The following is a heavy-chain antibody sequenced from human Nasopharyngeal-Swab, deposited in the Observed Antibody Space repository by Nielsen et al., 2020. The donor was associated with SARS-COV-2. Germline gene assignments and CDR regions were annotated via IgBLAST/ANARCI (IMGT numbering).Heavy chain of an antibody. J-gene: IGHJ4*02. V-gene: IGHV3-13*01. CDR3: ARGTSTSPGIDY. CDR2: INPAGVT. D-gene: IGHD1-1*01. CDR1: GFTFSSYA. Sequence: GGSLRLSCAASGFTFSSYAMNWVRQATGKGLEWLSGINPAGVTYSPDSVKGRFTISRENAKNSLYLQMNSLIAEDTAVYFCARGTSTSPGIDYWGQGILVTVSS.